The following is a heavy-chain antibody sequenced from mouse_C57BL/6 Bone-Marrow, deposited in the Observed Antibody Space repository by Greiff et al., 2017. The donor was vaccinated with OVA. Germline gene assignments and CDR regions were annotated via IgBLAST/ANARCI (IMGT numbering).Heavy chain of an antibody. J-gene: IGHJ2*01. V-gene: IGHV1-66*01. CDR1: GYSFTSYY. Sequence: VKLQESGPELVKPGASVKISCKASGYSFTSYYIHWVKQRPGQGLEWIGWIYPGSGNTKYNEKFKGKATLTADTSSSTAYMQLSSLTSEDSAVYYCARPLYYFDYWGQGTTLTVSS. CDR3: ARPLYYFDY. CDR2: IYPGSGNT.